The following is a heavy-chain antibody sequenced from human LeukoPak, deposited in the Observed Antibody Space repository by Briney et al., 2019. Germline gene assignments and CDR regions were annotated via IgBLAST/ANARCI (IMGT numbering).Heavy chain of an antibody. CDR1: GGTFSSYA. D-gene: IGHD4-11*01. CDR2: IIPIFGTA. CDR3: ARDGGYSNYGHYYYGMDV. J-gene: IGHJ6*02. V-gene: IGHV1-69*13. Sequence: ASVTVSCKASGGTFSSYAISWVRQAPGQGLEWMGGIIPIFGTANYAQKFQGRVTITADESTSTAYMELSSLRSEDTAVYYCARDGGYSNYGHYYYGMDVWGQGTTVTVSS.